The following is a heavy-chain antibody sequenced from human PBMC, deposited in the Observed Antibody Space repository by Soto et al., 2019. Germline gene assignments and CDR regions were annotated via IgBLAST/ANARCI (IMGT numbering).Heavy chain of an antibody. CDR2: ISYDGSNK. CDR3: AKGLRFLEWLLALDY. Sequence: GGSLRLSCAASGFTFSSYGMHWVRQAPGKGLEWVAVISYDGSNKYYADSVKGRFTISRDNSKNTLYLQMNSLRAEDTAVYYCAKGLRFLEWLLALDYWGQGTLVTVSS. CDR1: GFTFSSYG. D-gene: IGHD3-3*01. J-gene: IGHJ4*02. V-gene: IGHV3-30*18.